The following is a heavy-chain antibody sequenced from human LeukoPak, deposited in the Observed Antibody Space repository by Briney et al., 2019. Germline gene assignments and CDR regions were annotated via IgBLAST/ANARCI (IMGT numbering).Heavy chain of an antibody. V-gene: IGHV4-34*01. Sequence: SETLSHTCAVYGGSFSGYYWSWIRQPPGKGLEWIGEINHSGSTNYNPSLKSRVTISVDTSKNHFSLRLSSVTAADTAVYYCARLPRRSENYGLDYWGQGTLVTVSS. CDR2: INHSGST. CDR1: GGSFSGYY. CDR3: ARLPRRSENYGLDY. D-gene: IGHD4-17*01. J-gene: IGHJ4*02.